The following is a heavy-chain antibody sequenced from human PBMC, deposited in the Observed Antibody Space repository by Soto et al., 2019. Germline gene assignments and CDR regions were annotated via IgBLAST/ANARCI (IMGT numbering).Heavy chain of an antibody. J-gene: IGHJ4*02. Sequence: QVQLVQSGAEVKKPGASVKVSCKASGYTFTTYGFNWVRQAPGQGLEWMGWISPYNGNTNYAQNFQGRVTMTTDTATSTAYMELRSLRSDDTAVYYCARTPRAQMGVLEAATRFDYWGQGTLVTVSS. V-gene: IGHV1-18*04. CDR3: ARTPRAQMGVLEAATRFDY. CDR1: GYTFTTYG. CDR2: ISPYNGNT. D-gene: IGHD2-15*01.